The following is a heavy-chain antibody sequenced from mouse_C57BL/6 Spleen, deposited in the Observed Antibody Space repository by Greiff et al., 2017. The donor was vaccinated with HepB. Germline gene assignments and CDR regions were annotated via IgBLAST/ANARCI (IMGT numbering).Heavy chain of an antibody. J-gene: IGHJ3*01. Sequence: QVQLQQSGAELVRPGASVTLSCKASGYTFTDYEMHWVKQTPVHGLEWIGAIDPETGGTAYNQKFKGKAILTADKSSSTAYMELRSLTSEDSAVYYCTRDDGYYSAWFAYWGQGTLVTVSA. D-gene: IGHD2-3*01. V-gene: IGHV1-15*01. CDR2: IDPETGGT. CDR3: TRDDGYYSAWFAY. CDR1: GYTFTDYE.